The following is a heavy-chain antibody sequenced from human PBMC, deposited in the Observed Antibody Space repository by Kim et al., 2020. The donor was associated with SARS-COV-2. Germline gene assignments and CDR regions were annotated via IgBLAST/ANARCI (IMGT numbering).Heavy chain of an antibody. Sequence: GGSLRLSCAASGFTFSSYGMHWVRQAPGKGLEWVAVIWYDGSNKYYADSVKGRFTISRDNSKNTLYLQMNSLRAEDTAVYYCARVNLAARRFYYYGMDVWGQGTTVTVSS. V-gene: IGHV3-33*01. D-gene: IGHD6-6*01. CDR1: GFTFSSYG. CDR3: ARVNLAARRFYYYGMDV. J-gene: IGHJ6*02. CDR2: IWYDGSNK.